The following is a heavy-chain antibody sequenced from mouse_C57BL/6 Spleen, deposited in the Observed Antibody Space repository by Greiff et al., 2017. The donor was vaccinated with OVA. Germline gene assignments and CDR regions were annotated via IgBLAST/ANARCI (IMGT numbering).Heavy chain of an antibody. D-gene: IGHD2-4*01. CDR2: IDPSDSYT. CDR1: GYTFTSYW. V-gene: IGHV1-50*01. Sequence: QVQLQQPGAELVKPGASVKLSCKASGYTFTSYWMQWVKQRPGQGLEWIGEIDPSDSYTNYNHKFKGKATLTVDTSSSTAYMQLSSLTSEDSAVYYSTRSIRTPLGCWGQGTTLTVSS. J-gene: IGHJ2*01. CDR3: TRSIRTPLGC.